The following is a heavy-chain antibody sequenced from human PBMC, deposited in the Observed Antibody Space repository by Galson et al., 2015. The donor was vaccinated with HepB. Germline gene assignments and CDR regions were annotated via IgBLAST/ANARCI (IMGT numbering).Heavy chain of an antibody. V-gene: IGHV3-30*18. CDR1: GFTFSSYG. D-gene: IGHD5-18*01. CDR2: ISYDGSNK. J-gene: IGHJ5*02. Sequence: SLRLSCAASGFTFSSYGMHWVRQAPGKGLEWVAVISYDGSNKYYADSVKGRFTISRDNSKNTLYLQMNSLRAEDTAVYYCAKDGIQPFLFDPWGQGTLVTVSS. CDR3: AKDGIQPFLFDP.